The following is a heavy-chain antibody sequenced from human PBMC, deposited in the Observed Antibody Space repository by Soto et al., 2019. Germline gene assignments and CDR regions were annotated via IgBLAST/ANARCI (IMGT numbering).Heavy chain of an antibody. Sequence: AVKVSCKASGGTFSSYAISWVRQAPGQGHEWMGGIIPTFGAANYAQKFQGRVTITADKSTSTAYMQLRSLRSEDAAVYYCARGLWSGYYYYGMDVWGQGTTVTVSS. CDR2: IIPTFGAA. CDR3: ARGLWSGYYYYGMDV. J-gene: IGHJ6*02. D-gene: IGHD3-3*01. CDR1: GGTFSSYA. V-gene: IGHV1-69*06.